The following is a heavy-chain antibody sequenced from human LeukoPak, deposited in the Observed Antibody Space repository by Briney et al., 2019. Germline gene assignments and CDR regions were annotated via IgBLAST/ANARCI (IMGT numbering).Heavy chain of an antibody. D-gene: IGHD6-25*01. J-gene: IGHJ4*02. V-gene: IGHV4-39*01. CDR1: GGSITDTTYF. Sequence: PSETLSHTCTVSGGSITDTTYFWGWIRQPPGKGLEWIGSIYYRGNTYYTPSLKSRVTLSVDTSKNQFSLKVISVTAADTAVYYCARRKVAAEIDYWGQGTLVTVSS. CDR2: IYYRGNT. CDR3: ARRKVAAEIDY.